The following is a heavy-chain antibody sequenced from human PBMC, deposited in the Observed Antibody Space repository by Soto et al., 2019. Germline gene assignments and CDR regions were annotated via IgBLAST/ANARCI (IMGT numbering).Heavy chain of an antibody. V-gene: IGHV4-39*01. D-gene: IGHD3-10*01. J-gene: IGHJ4*02. CDR1: GGSISSSIYY. CDR2: IYYSGST. CDR3: ASLDVLLWFGELLRGSFAS. Sequence: SETLSLTCTGSGGSISSSIYYLGWIRHPPGKGLEGIGSIYYSGSTYYNPSLKSRVTISVDTSKNQFSLKLSSVTAADTAVYYCASLDVLLWFGELLRGSFASCGQGSLVT.